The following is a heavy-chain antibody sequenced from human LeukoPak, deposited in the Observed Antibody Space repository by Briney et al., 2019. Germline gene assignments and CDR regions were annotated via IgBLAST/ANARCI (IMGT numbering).Heavy chain of an antibody. D-gene: IGHD3-9*01. CDR1: GFTFSNAW. J-gene: IGHJ6*03. CDR2: IKSKTDAGTT. Sequence: SGGSLRLSCAASGFTFSNAWMSWVRQAPGKGLEWVGRIKSKTDAGTTDYAAPVKGRFTISRDDSKNTLYLQMNSLKTEDTAVYYCTREKYDILTGYYYYYYYMDVWGKGTTVTISS. CDR3: TREKYDILTGYYYYYYYMDV. V-gene: IGHV3-15*01.